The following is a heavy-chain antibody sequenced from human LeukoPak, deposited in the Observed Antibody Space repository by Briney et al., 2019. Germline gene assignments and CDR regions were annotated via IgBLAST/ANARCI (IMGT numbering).Heavy chain of an antibody. CDR1: RFTFSDYG. J-gene: IGHJ4*02. V-gene: IGHV3-30*18. CDR3: AKELDYGGNSPLHY. D-gene: IGHD4-23*01. Sequence: LTGRSLRLSCTASRFTFSDYGMHWVRQAPGKGLEWVAFISYDGSNKYYVDSVKGRFTISRDNSKNSPYLQMNSLRAEDTAVYFCAKELDYGGNSPLHYWGQGTLVTVSS. CDR2: ISYDGSNK.